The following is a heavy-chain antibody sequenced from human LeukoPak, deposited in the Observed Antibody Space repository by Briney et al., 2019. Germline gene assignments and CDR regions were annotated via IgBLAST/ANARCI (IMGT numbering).Heavy chain of an antibody. J-gene: IGHJ3*02. V-gene: IGHV4-39*01. Sequence: SETLSLTCTVSGGSISSSTYYWGWIRQPPGKGLEWIGTIYYSGSTYYNPSLQSRVTISVDTSKIQFSLNLSSVTAVDTAVYYCARGKALRQSEAFDIWGQGTMVTVSS. CDR3: ARGKALRQSEAFDI. CDR2: IYYSGST. D-gene: IGHD1-14*01. CDR1: GGSISSSTYY.